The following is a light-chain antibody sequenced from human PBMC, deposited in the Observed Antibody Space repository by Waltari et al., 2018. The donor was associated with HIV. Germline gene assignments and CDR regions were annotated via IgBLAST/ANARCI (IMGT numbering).Light chain of an antibody. CDR1: QGINSY. Sequence: DIQMTQSPSFLSASVGDRVTITCRASQGINSYLVWYQQKPGKAPNLLIYAASTLQGGVPSRFSGSGSGTDFTLTISSLQPEDFATYYCQQLHSYPITFGQGTRLEIK. J-gene: IGKJ5*01. CDR2: AAS. CDR3: QQLHSYPIT. V-gene: IGKV1-9*01.